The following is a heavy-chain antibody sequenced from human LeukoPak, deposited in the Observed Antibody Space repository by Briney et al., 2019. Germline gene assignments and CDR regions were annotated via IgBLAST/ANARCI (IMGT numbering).Heavy chain of an antibody. CDR2: ISGDASVS. V-gene: IGHV3-23*01. CDR3: AKAYSSSLYGDAFHI. Sequence: GGSLRLSCAGSGFTFRVYVMTWVRQAPGKGLEGVSGISGDASVSKRAASVKGRFNISRDNSKNTLYLQLNTLRVEDTAIYYYAKAYSSSLYGDAFHIWGQGTMVTVSP. D-gene: IGHD6-13*01. J-gene: IGHJ3*02. CDR1: GFTFRVYV.